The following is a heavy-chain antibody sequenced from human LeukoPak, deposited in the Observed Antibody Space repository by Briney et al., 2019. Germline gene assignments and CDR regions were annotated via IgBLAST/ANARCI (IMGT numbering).Heavy chain of an antibody. J-gene: IGHJ4*02. CDR3: ARALSPPYYYDSSGHPPFDY. CDR1: GYTFTSYA. CDR2: INAGNGNT. D-gene: IGHD3-22*01. Sequence: ASVKVSCKASGYTFTSYAMHWVRQAPGQRLEWMGWINAGNGNTKYSQKFQGRVTITADESTSTAYMELSSLRSEDTAVYYCARALSPPYYYDSSGHPPFDYWGQGTLVTVSS. V-gene: IGHV1-3*01.